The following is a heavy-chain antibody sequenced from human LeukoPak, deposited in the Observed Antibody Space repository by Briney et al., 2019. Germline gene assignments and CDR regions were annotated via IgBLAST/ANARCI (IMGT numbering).Heavy chain of an antibody. CDR1: GYTFTGYY. CDR2: INPNSGGT. CDR3: AMERWIQLWLFDYYYGMDV. J-gene: IGHJ6*02. D-gene: IGHD5-18*01. V-gene: IGHV1-2*02. Sequence: ASVKVSCKASGYTFTGYYMHWVRQAPGQGLEWMGWINPNSGGTNYAQKFQGRVTMTRYTSISTAYMELSRLRSDDTAVYYCAMERWIQLWLFDYYYGMDVWGQGTTVTVSS.